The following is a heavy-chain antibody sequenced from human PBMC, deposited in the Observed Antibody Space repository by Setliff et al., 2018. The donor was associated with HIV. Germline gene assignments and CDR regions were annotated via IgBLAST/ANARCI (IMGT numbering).Heavy chain of an antibody. Sequence: VASVKVSCKASGGTFSSYAISWVRQAPGQGLEWMGGIIPISGTVNYAQKFWGRVTITTHESTSTAYMELSSLRSEDTAVYYCARGGSDWGAFDIWGQGTMVTVSS. CDR2: IIPISGTV. V-gene: IGHV1-69*05. J-gene: IGHJ3*02. CDR3: ARGGSDWGAFDI. D-gene: IGHD7-27*01. CDR1: GGTFSSYA.